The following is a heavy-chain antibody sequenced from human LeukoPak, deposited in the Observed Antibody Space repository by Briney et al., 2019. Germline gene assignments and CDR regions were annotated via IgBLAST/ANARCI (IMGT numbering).Heavy chain of an antibody. V-gene: IGHV4-39*01. CDR2: IYYSGST. J-gene: IGHJ4*02. Sequence: SETLSLTCTVSRGSISSSSYYWGWIRQPPGKGLEWIGSIYYSGSTSYNPSLNSRVTISGGTSKNQFSLILSSVTAADTAVYYCARQGGYSQGLHGYWGQGTLVTVSS. CDR1: RGSISSSSYY. D-gene: IGHD5-12*01. CDR3: ARQGGYSQGLHGY.